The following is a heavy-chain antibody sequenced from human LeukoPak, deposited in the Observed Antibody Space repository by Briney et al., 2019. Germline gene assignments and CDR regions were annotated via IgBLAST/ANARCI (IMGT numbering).Heavy chain of an antibody. CDR3: ARPFNWNDYFDY. D-gene: IGHD1-1*01. V-gene: IGHV1-18*01. Sequence: ASVKVSCKASGYTLTTYNINWVRQAPGQGLEWMGWISAYSGNTNYAQKVQGRVTMTTDTATSTAYMELRSLTSDDTAVYYCARPFNWNDYFDYWGQGTLVTVSS. CDR1: GYTLTTYN. CDR2: ISAYSGNT. J-gene: IGHJ4*02.